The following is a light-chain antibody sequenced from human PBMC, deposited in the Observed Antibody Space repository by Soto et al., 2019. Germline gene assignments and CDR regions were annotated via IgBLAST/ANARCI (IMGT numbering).Light chain of an antibody. CDR3: QQYGTSPET. Sequence: IVVTQSPGTLSLSQEERSPCSSRPSQSVSSAYLAWYQQKPGQAPRLLIYDVSSRATGIPDRFSGSGSGTDFTLTVSRLEPEDFALYYCQQYGTSPETFGQGTRLEI. J-gene: IGKJ5*01. CDR2: DVS. CDR1: QSVSSAY. V-gene: IGKV3-20*01.